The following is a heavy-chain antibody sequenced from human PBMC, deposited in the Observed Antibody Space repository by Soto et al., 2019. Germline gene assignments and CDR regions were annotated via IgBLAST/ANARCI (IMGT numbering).Heavy chain of an antibody. CDR2: IYYSEST. J-gene: IGHJ4*02. V-gene: IGHV4-31*03. D-gene: IGHD6-13*01. CDR3: ARGVIAAAAQPDY. CDR1: GGSISSGGYY. Sequence: QVQLQESGPGLVKPSQTLSLTCTVSGGSISSGGYYCSWIRQHPGKGMEWIGYIYYSESTYYSPSLKSRVTISVDTSKNPFSLKLSSVTAADTAVYYCARGVIAAAAQPDYWGQGTLVTVSS.